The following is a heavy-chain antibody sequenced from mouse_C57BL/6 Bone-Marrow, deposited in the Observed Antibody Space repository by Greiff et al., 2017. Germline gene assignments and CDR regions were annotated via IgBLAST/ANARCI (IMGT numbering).Heavy chain of an antibody. CDR2: INPNYGTT. Sequence: EVKLVESGPELVKPGASVKISCKASGYSFTDYNMNWVKQSNGKSLEWIGVINPNYGTTSYNQKFKGKAKLPVDQSSSTAYMQFNSLTSEESADYYCARCGTYYSNYGRGVFAYWGQGTLVTVSA. CDR1: GYSFTDYN. D-gene: IGHD2-5*01. CDR3: ARCGTYYSNYGRGVFAY. V-gene: IGHV1-39*01. J-gene: IGHJ3*01.